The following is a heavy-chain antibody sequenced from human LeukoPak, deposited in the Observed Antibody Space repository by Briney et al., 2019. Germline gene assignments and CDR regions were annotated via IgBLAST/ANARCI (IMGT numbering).Heavy chain of an antibody. Sequence: PGRSLRLSCAASGFTFSNYAMHWVRQAPGKGLEWVAVISYDGTKEYYADSVKGRFTISRDNSKNTLYLQMNSLRAEDTAVYYCARVASSGYSALDYWGQGTLVTVSS. V-gene: IGHV3-30*07. CDR2: ISYDGTKE. CDR3: ARVASSGYSALDY. J-gene: IGHJ4*02. D-gene: IGHD3-22*01. CDR1: GFTFSNYA.